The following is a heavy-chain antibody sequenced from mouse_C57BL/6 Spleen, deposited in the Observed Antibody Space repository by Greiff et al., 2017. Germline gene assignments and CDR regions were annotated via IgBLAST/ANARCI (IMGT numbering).Heavy chain of an antibody. J-gene: IGHJ1*03. D-gene: IGHD1-1*01. CDR1: GFSLTSYG. Sequence: QVHVKQSGPGLVQPSQSLSITCTVSGFSLTSYGVHWVRQSPGKGLEWLGVIWSGGSTDYNAAFISRLSISKDNSKSQVFFKMNSLQADDTAIYYCARNAITTVRYWYFDVWGTGTTVTVSS. V-gene: IGHV2-2*01. CDR3: ARNAITTVRYWYFDV. CDR2: IWSGGST.